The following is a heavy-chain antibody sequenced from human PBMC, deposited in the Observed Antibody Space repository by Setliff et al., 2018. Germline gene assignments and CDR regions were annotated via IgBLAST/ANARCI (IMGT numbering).Heavy chain of an antibody. J-gene: IGHJ4*02. CDR3: ARGPQRGYSYGYIDY. Sequence: ASVKVSCKASGYTFTNYYMHWVRQAPGQGLEWMGWIHPTSGGTNYAQKFQGRVTMTTDTPTSTAYMELRSLTSDDTAVYYCARGPQRGYSYGYIDYWGQGTLVTVSS. D-gene: IGHD5-18*01. CDR2: IHPTSGGT. CDR1: GYTFTNYY. V-gene: IGHV1-2*02.